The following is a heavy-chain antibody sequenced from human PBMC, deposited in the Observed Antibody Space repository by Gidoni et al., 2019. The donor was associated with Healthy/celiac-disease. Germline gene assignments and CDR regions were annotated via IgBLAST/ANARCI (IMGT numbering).Heavy chain of an antibody. CDR2: ISAYNGNT. Sequence: QVQLVQSGAEVKKPGASVKVSCKASGYTFTSYGISWVRQAPGQGLEWMGWISAYNGNTNYAQKLQGRVTMTTDTSTSTAYMELRSLRSDDTAVYYCARDRYYYDSSGVRYFDLWGRGTLVTVSS. CDR3: ARDRYYYDSSGVRYFDL. J-gene: IGHJ2*01. D-gene: IGHD3-22*01. V-gene: IGHV1-18*01. CDR1: GYTFTSYG.